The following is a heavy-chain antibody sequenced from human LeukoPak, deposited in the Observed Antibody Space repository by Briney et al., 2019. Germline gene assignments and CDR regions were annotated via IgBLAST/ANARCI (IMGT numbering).Heavy chain of an antibody. D-gene: IGHD5-18*01. Sequence: PSETLSLTCAVSGGSISSYYWSWIRQPAGKGLEWIGRIYTSGSTNYNPSLKSRVTMSVDTSKNQFSLKLSSVTAADTAVYYCARDWGRGYSYGYEDYWFDPWGQGTLVTVSS. V-gene: IGHV4-4*07. CDR1: GGSISSYY. CDR3: ARDWGRGYSYGYEDYWFDP. CDR2: IYTSGST. J-gene: IGHJ5*02.